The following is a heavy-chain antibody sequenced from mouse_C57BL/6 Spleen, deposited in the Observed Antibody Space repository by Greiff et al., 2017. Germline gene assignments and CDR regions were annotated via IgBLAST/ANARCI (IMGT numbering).Heavy chain of an antibody. CDR2: INYDGSST. J-gene: IGHJ1*03. Sequence: EVHLVESEGGLVQPGSSMKLSCTASGFTFSDYYMAWVRQVPEKGLEWVANINYDGSSTYYLHSLKSRFIISRDTAKNILYLQISSLKSEDTATYYCAKDPPDVNWYFGVWGTGTTVTVSS. CDR1: GFTFSDYY. CDR3: AKDPPDVNWYFGV. V-gene: IGHV5-16*01.